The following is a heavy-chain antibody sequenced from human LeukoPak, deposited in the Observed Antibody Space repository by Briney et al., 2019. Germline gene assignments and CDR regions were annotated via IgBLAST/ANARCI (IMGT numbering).Heavy chain of an antibody. CDR2: IRSKAYGGTT. Sequence: GGSLRLSCTASGFTFGDYAMSWVRQAPGKGLEWVGFIRSKAYGGTTEHAASVKGRFTISRDDSKSIAYLQMNSLKTEDTAVYYCTRVYCSSTSCYRVLGFDYWGQGTLVTVSS. V-gene: IGHV3-49*04. J-gene: IGHJ4*02. D-gene: IGHD2-2*02. CDR3: TRVYCSSTSCYRVLGFDY. CDR1: GFTFGDYA.